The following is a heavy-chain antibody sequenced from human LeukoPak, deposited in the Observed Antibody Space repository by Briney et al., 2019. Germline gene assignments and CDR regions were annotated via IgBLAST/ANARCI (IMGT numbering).Heavy chain of an antibody. D-gene: IGHD5-24*01. J-gene: IGHJ4*02. CDR3: ARDGYKSGGHDY. CDR1: GGTFSSYA. CDR2: IIPIFGTA. Sequence: GASVKVSCKASGGTFSSYAISWVRQAPGQGLEWMGGIIPIFGTANYAQKFQGRVTITADESTCTAYMELSSLRSEDTAVYYCARDGYKSGGHDYWGQGTLVTVSS. V-gene: IGHV1-69*13.